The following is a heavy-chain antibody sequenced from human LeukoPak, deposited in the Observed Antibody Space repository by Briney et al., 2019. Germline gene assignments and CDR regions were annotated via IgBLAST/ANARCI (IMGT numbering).Heavy chain of an antibody. CDR1: GGSISSYY. J-gene: IGHJ5*02. D-gene: IGHD7-27*01. CDR3: ARALSWGSQVWFDP. CDR2: IYTSGST. V-gene: IGHV4-4*07. Sequence: PSETLSLTCTVSGGSISSYYWSWIRQPAGKGLEWIGRIYTSGSTNYNPSLKSRVTMSVDTSKNQFSLRLSSVTAADTAVYYCARALSWGSQVWFDPWGQGTLVTVSS.